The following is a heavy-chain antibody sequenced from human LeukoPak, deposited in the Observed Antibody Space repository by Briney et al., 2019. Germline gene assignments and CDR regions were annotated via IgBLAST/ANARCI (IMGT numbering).Heavy chain of an antibody. CDR3: AKDLEWELLGGAFDI. Sequence: PGGSLRLSCAASGITFSSYGMSWVRQVPGKGLEWVSSISHTGGSPYYADSVKGRFTISRDNSKNTLYLQMNSLRAEDTAVYYCAKDLEWELLGGAFDIWGQGTMVTVSS. V-gene: IGHV3-23*01. CDR2: ISHTGGSP. D-gene: IGHD1-26*01. J-gene: IGHJ3*02. CDR1: GITFSSYG.